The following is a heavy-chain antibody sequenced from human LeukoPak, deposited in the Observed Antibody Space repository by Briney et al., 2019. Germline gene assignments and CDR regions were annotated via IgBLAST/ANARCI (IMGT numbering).Heavy chain of an antibody. CDR1: GYTLTGYY. J-gene: IGHJ4*02. D-gene: IGHD3-22*01. CDR2: INPKSGGT. V-gene: IGHV1-2*02. Sequence: ASVKVSCKASGYTLTGYYMHWVRQAPGQGLEWMGWINPKSGGTNYAQKLQGRVTMTTDTSTSTAYMELRSLRSDDTAVYYCARDRGTYYYDSSGYYYLLWGQGTLVTVSS. CDR3: ARDRGTYYYDSSGYYYLL.